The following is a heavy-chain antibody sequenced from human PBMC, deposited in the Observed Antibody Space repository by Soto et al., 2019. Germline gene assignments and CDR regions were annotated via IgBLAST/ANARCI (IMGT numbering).Heavy chain of an antibody. D-gene: IGHD2-15*01. Sequence: QVQLVQSGAEVKKPGSSVKVSCKASGGTFSSYAISWVRLAPGQGLEWMGGIIPIFGTANYAQKFQGRVTLTADASTSTAYMELRSLRSEDTAVYYCARGGDIVVVVAATYFDYWGQGTLVTVSS. CDR2: IIPIFGTA. J-gene: IGHJ4*02. CDR1: GGTFSSYA. CDR3: ARGGDIVVVVAATYFDY. V-gene: IGHV1-69*01.